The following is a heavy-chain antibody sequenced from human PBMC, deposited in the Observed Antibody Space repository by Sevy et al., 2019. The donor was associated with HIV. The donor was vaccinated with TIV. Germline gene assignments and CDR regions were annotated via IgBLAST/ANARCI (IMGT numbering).Heavy chain of an antibody. CDR1: GYTFSSYG. CDR2: ISDYNGYT. CDR3: AREGYYYRSGTYRPPKYYGMDV. J-gene: IGHJ6*02. D-gene: IGHD3-10*01. Sequence: ASVKVSCKASGYTFSSYGISWVRQAPGQGLEWMGWISDYNGYTNYAHKFQGRVTMSTETSTRTAYMELRSLGSDDTAVYFCAREGYYYRSGTYRPPKYYGMDVWGQGTAVTVSS. V-gene: IGHV1-18*01.